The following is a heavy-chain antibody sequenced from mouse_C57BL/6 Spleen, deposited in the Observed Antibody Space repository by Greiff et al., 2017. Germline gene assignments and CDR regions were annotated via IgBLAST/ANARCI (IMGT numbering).Heavy chain of an antibody. CDR1: GYTFTSYW. J-gene: IGHJ1*03. V-gene: IGHV1-59*01. Sequence: QVHVKQPGAELVRPGTSVKLSCKASGYTFTSYWMHWVKQRPGQGLEWIGVIDPSDSYTNYNQKFKGKATLTVDTSSSTAYMQLSSLTSEDSAVYYCARSTVVPNWYFDVWGTGTTVTVSS. D-gene: IGHD1-1*01. CDR3: ARSTVVPNWYFDV. CDR2: IDPSDSYT.